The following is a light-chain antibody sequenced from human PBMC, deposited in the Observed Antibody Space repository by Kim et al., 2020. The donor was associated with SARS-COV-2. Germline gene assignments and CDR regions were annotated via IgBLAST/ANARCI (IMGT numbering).Light chain of an antibody. Sequence: SITISCTGTSSDIGDYDYVSWYQQHPGKAPTLLIYDVTNRPSGVSTRFSGSKSGNTASLTISGLQTEDEADYYCSSFTTSSNTDYVFGIGTKVTVL. CDR2: DVT. J-gene: IGLJ1*01. CDR3: SSFTTSSNTDYV. V-gene: IGLV2-14*03. CDR1: SSDIGDYDY.